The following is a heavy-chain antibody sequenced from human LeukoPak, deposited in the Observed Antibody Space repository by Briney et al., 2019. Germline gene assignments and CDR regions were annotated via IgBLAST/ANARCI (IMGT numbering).Heavy chain of an antibody. D-gene: IGHD3-22*01. J-gene: IGHJ4*02. CDR2: IYHSGST. V-gene: IGHV4-30-2*01. Sequence: SETLSLTCTVSGGSISSGGYYWSWIRQPPGKGLEWIGYIYHSGSTYYNPSLKSRVTISVDRSKNQFSLKLSSVTAADTAVYYCARVRITTTTYYYDSSGHTTGNDYWGQGTLVTVSS. CDR1: GGSISSGGYY. CDR3: ARVRITTTTYYYDSSGHTTGNDY.